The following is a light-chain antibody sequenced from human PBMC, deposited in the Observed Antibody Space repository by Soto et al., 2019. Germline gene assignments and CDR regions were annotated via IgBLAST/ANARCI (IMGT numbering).Light chain of an antibody. J-gene: IGKJ3*01. V-gene: IGKV3-20*01. CDR1: QSVSSSY. CDR3: QQCGSSCS. Sequence: EIVLTQSPGTLSLSPGERATLSCRASQSVSSSYFAWYQQKPGQAPRLLIYDASSRATGIPDRFSGSCSGTDFTLTISRLEPEDFAVYYCQQCGSSCSFGPGTKVEI. CDR2: DAS.